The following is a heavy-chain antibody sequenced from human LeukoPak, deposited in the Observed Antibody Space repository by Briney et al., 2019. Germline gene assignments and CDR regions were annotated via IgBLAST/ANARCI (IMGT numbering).Heavy chain of an antibody. CDR3: AKDKSEGYYCFGDY. J-gene: IGHJ4*02. Sequence: QTGGSLRLSCAASGFTFSSYAMSWVRQAPGKGLEWVSAISGSGGSTYYADSVKGRFTISRDNSKNTLYLKMNSLRAEDTAVYYCAKDKSEGYYCFGDYWGQGTLVTVSS. CDR2: ISGSGGST. CDR1: GFTFSSYA. V-gene: IGHV3-23*01. D-gene: IGHD3-22*01.